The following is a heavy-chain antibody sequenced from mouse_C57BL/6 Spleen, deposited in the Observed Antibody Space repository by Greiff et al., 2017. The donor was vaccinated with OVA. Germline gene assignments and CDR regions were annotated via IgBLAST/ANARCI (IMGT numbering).Heavy chain of an antibody. Sequence: QVQLQQSGAELVRPGASVKLSCKASGYTFTDYYINWVKQRPGQGLEWIARIYPGSGNTYYNEKFKGKATLTAEKSSSTAYMQLSSLTSEDSAVYFCARGGLAFDVWGTGTTVTVSS. J-gene: IGHJ1*03. V-gene: IGHV1-76*01. CDR1: GYTFTDYY. CDR3: ARGGLAFDV. D-gene: IGHD3-3*01. CDR2: IYPGSGNT.